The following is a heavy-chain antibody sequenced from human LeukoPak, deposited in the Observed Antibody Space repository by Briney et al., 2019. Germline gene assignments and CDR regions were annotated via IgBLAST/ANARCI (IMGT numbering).Heavy chain of an antibody. V-gene: IGHV3-23*01. Sequence: GGSLRLSCAASGFTFSSYAMSWVRQAPGKGLEWVSAISGSGGSTCYADSVKGRFTISRDNSKNTLYLQMNSLRAEDTAVYYCAKDRGMSYYYMDVWGKGTTVTVSS. J-gene: IGHJ6*03. CDR3: AKDRGMSYYYMDV. CDR2: ISGSGGST. D-gene: IGHD2-15*01. CDR1: GFTFSSYA.